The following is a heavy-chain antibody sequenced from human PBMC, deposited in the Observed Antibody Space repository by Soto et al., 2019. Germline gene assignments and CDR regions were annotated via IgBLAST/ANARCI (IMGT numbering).Heavy chain of an antibody. D-gene: IGHD3-9*01. CDR2: IIPIYASP. CDR1: GGTFSSNA. V-gene: IGHV1-69*06. CDR3: AVTVTGSRSPLAH. Sequence: QVQLVQSGAEVKKPGSSVKVSCKASGGTFSSNAISWVRQAPGQGLEWMGGIIPIYASPNYAQNFQGRVTVTADKATSTDYLALSRLKFADSAIYYCAVTVTGSRSPLAHWGRGTLVIVSS. J-gene: IGHJ4*02.